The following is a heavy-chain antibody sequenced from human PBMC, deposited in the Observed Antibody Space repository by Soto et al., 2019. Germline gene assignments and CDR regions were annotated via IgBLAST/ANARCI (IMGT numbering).Heavy chain of an antibody. D-gene: IGHD1-1*01. CDR3: ASAAGTTWDY. Sequence: ASVKVSCKASGGTFSSYAISWVRQAPGQGLEWMGGIIPILGIANYAQKFQGRVTITADKSTSTAYMELSSLRSEDTAVYYCASAAGTTWDYWGQGTLVTVSS. CDR1: GGTFSSYA. J-gene: IGHJ4*02. V-gene: IGHV1-69*10. CDR2: IIPILGIA.